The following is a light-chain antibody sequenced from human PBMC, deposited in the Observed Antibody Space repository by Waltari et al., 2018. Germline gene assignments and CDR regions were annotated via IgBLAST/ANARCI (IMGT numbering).Light chain of an antibody. V-gene: IGLV3-21*01. Sequence: SYVLTQPPSVSVAPGQTAIITCGGNNIESKSVHLYRQRPGQAPVLVISYDSDRPSGIPERFSGSNSGNTATLTISRVEAGDEADYYCQVWDANTDPGVFGTGTEVTVL. J-gene: IGLJ1*01. CDR3: QVWDANTDPGV. CDR2: YDS. CDR1: NIESKS.